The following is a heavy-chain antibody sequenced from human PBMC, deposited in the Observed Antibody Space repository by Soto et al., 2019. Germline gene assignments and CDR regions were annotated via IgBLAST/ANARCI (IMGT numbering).Heavy chain of an antibody. Sequence: EVQLVESGGGLVQPGGSLRLSCAASGFTFSSYWMSWVRQAPGKGLEWVDNIKQDGNEKYYVDSVKGRFTISRDNAKNSLYLQMNSLRAEDTAVYYCARAGRGSHAFDIWGQGTMVTVSS. J-gene: IGHJ3*02. CDR1: GFTFSSYW. V-gene: IGHV3-7*01. CDR2: IKQDGNEK. D-gene: IGHD2-15*01. CDR3: ARAGRGSHAFDI.